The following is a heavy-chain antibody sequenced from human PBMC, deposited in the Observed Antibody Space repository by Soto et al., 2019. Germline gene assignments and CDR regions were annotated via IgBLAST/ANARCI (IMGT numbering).Heavy chain of an antibody. J-gene: IGHJ4*02. CDR2: ISWNSGSI. CDR3: AKSVARYFDYFYFDY. Sequence: GGSLRLSCAASGFTFDDYAMHWVRQAPGKGLEWVSGISWNSGSIGYADSVKGRFTISRDNAKNSLYLQMNSLRAEYTALYYCAKSVARYFDYFYFDYWGQGT. V-gene: IGHV3-9*01. CDR1: GFTFDDYA. D-gene: IGHD3-9*01.